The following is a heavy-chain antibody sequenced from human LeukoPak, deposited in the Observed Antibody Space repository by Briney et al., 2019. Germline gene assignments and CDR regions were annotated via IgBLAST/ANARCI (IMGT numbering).Heavy chain of an antibody. CDR3: ANRAAAAGSKNYYYYMDV. V-gene: IGHV3-30*02. Sequence: PGGSLRLSCAASGFTFSSYAMSWVRQAPGKGLEWVAFIRYDGSNKYYADSVKGRFTISRDNSKNTLYLQMNSLRAEDTAVYYCANRAAAAGSKNYYYYMDVWGKGTTVTVSS. CDR2: IRYDGSNK. D-gene: IGHD6-13*01. J-gene: IGHJ6*03. CDR1: GFTFSSYA.